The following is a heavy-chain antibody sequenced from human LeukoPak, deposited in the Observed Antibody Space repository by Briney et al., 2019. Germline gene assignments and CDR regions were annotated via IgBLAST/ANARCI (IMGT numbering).Heavy chain of an antibody. Sequence: ASVKVSCKASGYTFSSYAMSWVRQAPGKGLEWVSAISGSGGSTYYADSVKGRFTISRDNSKNTLYLQMNSLRAEDTAVYYCAKDGHWNLKDFDYWGQGTLVTVSS. CDR3: AKDGHWNLKDFDY. CDR1: GYTFSSYA. CDR2: ISGSGGST. D-gene: IGHD1-1*01. V-gene: IGHV3-23*01. J-gene: IGHJ4*02.